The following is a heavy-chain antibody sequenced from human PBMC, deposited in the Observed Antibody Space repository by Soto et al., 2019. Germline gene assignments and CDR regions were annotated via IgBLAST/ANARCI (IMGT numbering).Heavy chain of an antibody. D-gene: IGHD3-16*02. CDR1: GLSFRTYW. Sequence: EGQLVESGGGLVQPGGSLRLSCSTSGLSFRTYWMSWVRQAPGKGLEWVANIKEDGSEEYYVDSVEGRFTISRDNAKNSLYLQMNSLRAEDTALYYCATYHYYNWETYRFRYWGQGTLVTVSS. J-gene: IGHJ4*02. CDR2: IKEDGSEE. V-gene: IGHV3-7*01. CDR3: ATYHYYNWETYRFRY.